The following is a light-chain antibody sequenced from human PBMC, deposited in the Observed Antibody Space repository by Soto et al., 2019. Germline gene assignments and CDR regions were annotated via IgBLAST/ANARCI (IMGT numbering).Light chain of an antibody. CDR1: SRDIGNYNY. J-gene: IGLJ1*01. CDR3: ASYRSANTLVV. V-gene: IGLV2-14*01. Sequence: QSVLAQPASVSGSPGQSITISCTGTSRDIGNYNYVSWYQHHPGKAPKLMIYEVTSRPSGVSDRLSGSKSGMTASLTISGLQPEDEADYFCASYRSANTLVVFGTGTKVTVL. CDR2: EVT.